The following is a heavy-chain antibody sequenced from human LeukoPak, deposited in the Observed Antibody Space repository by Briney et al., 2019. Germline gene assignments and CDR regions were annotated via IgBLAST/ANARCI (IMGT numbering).Heavy chain of an antibody. Sequence: ASVKVSCKASGYTFTGYYMHWVRQAPGQGLEWMRWINPNSGGTNYAQKFQGRVTMTRDTSISTAYMELSRLRSDDTAVYYCAREMATRSEYFQHWGQGTLVTVSS. CDR2: INPNSGGT. CDR3: AREMATRSEYFQH. V-gene: IGHV1-2*02. J-gene: IGHJ1*01. D-gene: IGHD5-24*01. CDR1: GYTFTGYY.